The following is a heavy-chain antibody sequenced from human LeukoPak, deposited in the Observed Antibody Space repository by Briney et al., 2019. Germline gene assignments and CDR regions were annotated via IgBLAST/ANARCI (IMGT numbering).Heavy chain of an antibody. Sequence: GGSLRLSCAASGFTFSSYAMSWVRQAPGKGLEWVAFIRYDGSNKYYADSVKGRFTISRDNSKNTLYLQMNSLRAEDTAVYYCALTYGSGSYPPFDYWGQGTLVTVSS. V-gene: IGHV3-30*02. CDR1: GFTFSSYA. J-gene: IGHJ4*02. CDR3: ALTYGSGSYPPFDY. D-gene: IGHD3-10*01. CDR2: IRYDGSNK.